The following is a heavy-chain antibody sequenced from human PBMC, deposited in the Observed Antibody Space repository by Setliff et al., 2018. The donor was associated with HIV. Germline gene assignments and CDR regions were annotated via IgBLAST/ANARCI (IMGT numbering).Heavy chain of an antibody. D-gene: IGHD2-8*01. CDR3: ARAQAMLMDVPPFDS. CDR1: GFPLYTYD. V-gene: IGHV3-66*01. Sequence: HPGGSLRLSCEASGFPLYTYDMNWVRQAPGKGLEWVSTIYSDGNTYHADSVKGRFTLSRDNSENALFLEMTDLRVEDTAIYYRARAQAMLMDVPPFDSWGPGSLVTVSS. J-gene: IGHJ4*02. CDR2: IYSDGNT.